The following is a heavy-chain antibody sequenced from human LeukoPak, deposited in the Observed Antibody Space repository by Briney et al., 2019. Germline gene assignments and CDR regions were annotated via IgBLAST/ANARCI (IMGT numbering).Heavy chain of an antibody. D-gene: IGHD2-2*01. CDR2: IYYSGST. Sequence: SETLSLTCTVSGGSISSNSYYWGWIRQPPGKGLEWIGSIYYSGSTYYNPSLKSRVTISVDTSKNQFSLKLSSVTAADTAVYYCARLALYCSSTSCGSDPWGQGTLVTVSS. CDR1: GGSISSNSYY. V-gene: IGHV4-39*01. J-gene: IGHJ5*02. CDR3: ARLALYCSSTSCGSDP.